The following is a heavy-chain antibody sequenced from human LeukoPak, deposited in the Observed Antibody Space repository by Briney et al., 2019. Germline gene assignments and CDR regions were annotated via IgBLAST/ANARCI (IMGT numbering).Heavy chain of an antibody. V-gene: IGHV1-2*02. Sequence: ASVKVSCKASGYTFTGYYMHWVRQAPGQGLEWMGWINPNSGGTNYAQKFQGRVTMTRDTSISTAYMELSRLRSDDTAVYYCARWRLAATGTRLFDYWGQGTLVTVSS. J-gene: IGHJ4*02. CDR1: GYTFTGYY. CDR2: INPNSGGT. D-gene: IGHD1-7*01. CDR3: ARWRLAATGTRLFDY.